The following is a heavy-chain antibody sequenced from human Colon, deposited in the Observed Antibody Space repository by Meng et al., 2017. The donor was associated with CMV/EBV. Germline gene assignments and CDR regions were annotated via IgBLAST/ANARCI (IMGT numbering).Heavy chain of an antibody. CDR1: GGSISREEW. Sequence: LTCAVTGGSISREEWWSWVRQPPGKGLERIREVYHSRINKYNPSLKSRVTISVDKSKNQFSLNLSSVTAADTAVYCCMNTYLATERAYWGQGTLVTVSS. CDR2: VYHSRIN. V-gene: IGHV4-4*01. D-gene: IGHD6-13*01. J-gene: IGHJ4*02. CDR3: MNTYLATERAY.